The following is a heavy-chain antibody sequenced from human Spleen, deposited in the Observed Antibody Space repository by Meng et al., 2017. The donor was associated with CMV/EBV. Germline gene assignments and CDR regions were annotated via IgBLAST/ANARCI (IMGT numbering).Heavy chain of an antibody. J-gene: IGHJ4*02. Sequence: ASVKVSCKASGYTFTGHFMHWVRQAPGQGLEWVGWSNPNSGGTNYAQKFQGRVTMTRDTSISAAYMELSRLRSDDTAVYYCATGPKAIAARPRTFYFDYWGQGTLVTVSS. CDR1: GYTFTGHF. D-gene: IGHD6-6*01. CDR3: ATGPKAIAARPRTFYFDY. V-gene: IGHV1-2*02. CDR2: SNPNSGGT.